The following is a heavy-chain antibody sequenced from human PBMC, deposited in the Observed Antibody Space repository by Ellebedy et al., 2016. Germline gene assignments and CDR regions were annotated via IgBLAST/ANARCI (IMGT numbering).Heavy chain of an antibody. CDR2: ISGDGGSR. CDR1: GFTFRNFF. CDR3: RQGHYFDQ. Sequence: GGSLRLXXATSGFTFRNFFMSWVRQTPGKGLEWVSTISGDGGSRYFADSVKGRFTISRDNSKNTMYLQMNSLRADDTAVYYCRQGHYFDQWGQGALVTVSS. J-gene: IGHJ4*02. V-gene: IGHV3-23*01.